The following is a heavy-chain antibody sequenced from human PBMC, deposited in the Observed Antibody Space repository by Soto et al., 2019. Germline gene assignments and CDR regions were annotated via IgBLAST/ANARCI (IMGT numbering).Heavy chain of an antibody. CDR1: GFVFSGCR. V-gene: IGHV3-33*01. CDR2: IWYDGSNK. J-gene: IGHJ4*02. CDR3: ARGYLYSYGSYYFDY. Sequence: GGSHRLSFVASGFVFSGCRMNRVSQAPGKGLEWVAVIWYDGSNKYYADSVKGRFTISRDNSKNTLYLQMNSLRAEDTAVYYCARGYLYSYGSYYFDYWGQGTLVTVSS. D-gene: IGHD5-18*01.